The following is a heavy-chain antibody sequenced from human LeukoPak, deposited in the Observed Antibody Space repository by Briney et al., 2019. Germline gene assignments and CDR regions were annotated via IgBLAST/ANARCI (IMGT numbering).Heavy chain of an antibody. D-gene: IGHD6-13*01. CDR1: GFNFNDFG. CDR2: ISSASSYI. CDR3: ARGEGVYSVK. Sequence: AGGSLRLSCAASGFNFNDFGMNWVRQAPGKGLEWVSFISSASSYIYYADSVKGRFTISRDNAKNSLFLQMSTLRAEDTAMYYCARGEGVYSVKWGQGTLVTVSS. J-gene: IGHJ4*02. V-gene: IGHV3-21*01.